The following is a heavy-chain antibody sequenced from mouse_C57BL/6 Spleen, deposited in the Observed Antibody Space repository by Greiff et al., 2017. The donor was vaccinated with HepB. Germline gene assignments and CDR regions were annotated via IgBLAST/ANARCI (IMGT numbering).Heavy chain of an antibody. CDR3: ARNYGSRPWFAY. CDR2: INPSTGGT. Sequence: VHVKQSGPELVKPGASVKISCKASGYSFTGYYMNWVKQSPEKSLEWIGEINPSTGGTTYNQKFKAKATLTVDKSSSTAYMQLKSLTSGDSAVYYCARNYGSRPWFAYWGQGTLVTVSA. V-gene: IGHV1-42*01. J-gene: IGHJ3*01. CDR1: GYSFTGYY. D-gene: IGHD1-1*01.